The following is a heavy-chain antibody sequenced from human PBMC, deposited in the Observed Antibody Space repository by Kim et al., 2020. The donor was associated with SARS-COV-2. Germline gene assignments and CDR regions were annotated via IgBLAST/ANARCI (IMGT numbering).Heavy chain of an antibody. CDR2: VTPSTGNT. CDR1: GYFFNTYD. D-gene: IGHD6-19*01. Sequence: ASVKVSCKASGYFFNTYDINWVRQAPGQGLEWLGWVTPSTGNTGYAQKFQGRVTVTRDTSIRTAYMELCNLRSEDTAVYYCARTNNGWPHWFDFWLQGTL. V-gene: IGHV1-8*01. J-gene: IGHJ5*01. CDR3: ARTNNGWPHWFDF.